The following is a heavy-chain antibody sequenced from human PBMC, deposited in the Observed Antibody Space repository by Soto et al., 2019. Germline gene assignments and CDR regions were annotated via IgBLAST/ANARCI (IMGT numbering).Heavy chain of an antibody. CDR1: GYTLTSYA. J-gene: IGHJ3*02. V-gene: IGHV1-3*01. CDR2: INAGNGNT. D-gene: IGHD3-16*02. Sequence: QVQLVQSGAEVKKPGASVKVSCKASGYTLTSYAMHCVRQAPVQRLEWMGWINAGNGNTKYSQKFQGRVTITRDRSAISADMELSSLRSEDKALYYCAMVSRVEARYPFDIWGQGTMITVSA. CDR3: AMVSRVEARYPFDI.